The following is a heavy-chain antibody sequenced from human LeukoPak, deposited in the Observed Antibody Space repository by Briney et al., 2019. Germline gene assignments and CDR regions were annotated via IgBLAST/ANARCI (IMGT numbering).Heavy chain of an antibody. Sequence: SETLSLTRTVSGGSISSYYWSWIRQPPGKGLEWIGYIYYSGSTNYNPSLKSRVTISVDTSKNQFSLKLSSVTAADTAVYYCARASHYYDSSGYLTPWGVDWFDPWGQGTLVTVSS. V-gene: IGHV4-59*01. CDR3: ARASHYYDSSGYLTPWGVDWFDP. J-gene: IGHJ5*02. CDR2: IYYSGST. CDR1: GGSISSYY. D-gene: IGHD3-22*01.